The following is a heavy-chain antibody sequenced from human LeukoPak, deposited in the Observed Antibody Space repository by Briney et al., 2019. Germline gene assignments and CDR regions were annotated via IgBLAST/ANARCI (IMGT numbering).Heavy chain of an antibody. CDR2: IIGSGGST. Sequence: GGSLRLSCAASGLTFSSYAMSWVRQAPGKGLEWVSAIIGSGGSTYYADSVKGRFTISRDSSKDTLYLQMNSLKADDTAVYYCAKEPYSYGYYGFDYWGQGTLVTVSS. J-gene: IGHJ4*02. CDR3: AKEPYSYGYYGFDY. D-gene: IGHD5-18*01. V-gene: IGHV3-23*01. CDR1: GLTFSSYA.